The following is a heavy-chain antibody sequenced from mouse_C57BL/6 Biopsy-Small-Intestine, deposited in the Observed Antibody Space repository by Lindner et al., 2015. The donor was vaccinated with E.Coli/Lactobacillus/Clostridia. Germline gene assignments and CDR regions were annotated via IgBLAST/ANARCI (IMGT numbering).Heavy chain of an antibody. J-gene: IGHJ3*01. CDR3: ARSDWGWFAY. Sequence: QLQESGPELVKPGASVKISCKASGYSFTGYYMNWVKQSPEKSLEWIGEINPSTGGTTYNQKFKAEATLTVDKSSSTAYMQLKSLTSEDSAVYYCARSDWGWFAYWGQGTLVTVSA. CDR1: GYSFTGYY. V-gene: IGHV1-42*01. CDR2: INPSTGGT. D-gene: IGHD4-1*01.